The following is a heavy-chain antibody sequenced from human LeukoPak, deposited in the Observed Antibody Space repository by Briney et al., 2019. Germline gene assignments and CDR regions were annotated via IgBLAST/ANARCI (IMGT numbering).Heavy chain of an antibody. CDR3: ARDPDYNDSA. J-gene: IGHJ4*02. V-gene: IGHV3-53*01. CDR1: GFTFSDYY. D-gene: IGHD3-22*01. Sequence: GGSLRLSCAASGFTFSDYYMSWIRQAPGKGLEWVSVIYSGGSTYYADSVKGRFTISRDNSKNTLYLQMNSLRADDTAVYYCARDPDYNDSAWGQGTLSPSPQ. CDR2: IYSGGST.